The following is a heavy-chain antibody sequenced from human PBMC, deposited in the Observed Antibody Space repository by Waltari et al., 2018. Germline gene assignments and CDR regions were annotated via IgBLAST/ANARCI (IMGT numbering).Heavy chain of an antibody. CDR3: AGVLRWYFDY. CDR2: IKQDGNEK. D-gene: IGHD4-17*01. Sequence: EVQLVESGGGLVQPGGSLRLSCAASGFTFSNYWMSWVRQAPGKGLGWGANIKQDGNEKYYVDYVKGRFTISRDNAKNSLYLQMNSLRAEDTAVYYCAGVLRWYFDYWGQGTLVTVSS. J-gene: IGHJ4*02. CDR1: GFTFSNYW. V-gene: IGHV3-7*04.